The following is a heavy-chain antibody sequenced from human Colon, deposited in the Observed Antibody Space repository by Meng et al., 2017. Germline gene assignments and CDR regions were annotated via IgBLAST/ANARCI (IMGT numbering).Heavy chain of an antibody. CDR1: GGSFSGYY. V-gene: IGHV4-34*01. Sequence: SQTLSLTCAVYGGSFSGYYWSWIRHPPGKGLGWIGEINHSGSPNYNPSLKGRVTISVDTSKKQFSLRLSSVTAADTTVYYCASLFGVVHYYYYYGMDVWGQGTTVTVSS. D-gene: IGHD3-3*01. J-gene: IGHJ6*02. CDR3: ASLFGVVHYYYYYGMDV. CDR2: INHSGSP.